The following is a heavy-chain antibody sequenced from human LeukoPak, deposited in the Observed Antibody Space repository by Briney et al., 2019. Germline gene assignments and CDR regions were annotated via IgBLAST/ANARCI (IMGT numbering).Heavy chain of an antibody. CDR1: GVSISSGGYS. J-gene: IGHJ4*02. V-gene: IGHV4-30-2*01. CDR2: IYHSGST. Sequence: SQTLSLTCAVSGVSISSGGYSWHWFGQPRGEGVEWIGYIYHSGSTFYNPSLKSRVALSVDESKNQFSLKLSSVTAADTAVYFCARAGQQLVVDYWGQGTLVTVSS. CDR3: ARAGQQLVVDY. D-gene: IGHD6-13*01.